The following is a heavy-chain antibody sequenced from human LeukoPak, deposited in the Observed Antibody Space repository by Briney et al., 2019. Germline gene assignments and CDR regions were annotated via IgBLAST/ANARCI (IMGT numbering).Heavy chain of an antibody. J-gene: IGHJ4*02. Sequence: GGSLRLSCAASGFTFSSYSMNWVRQAPGKGLEWVSYISSSSSYIYYADSVKGRFTISKDNAKNSLSLQMSSLRAEDTAVYYCTRGTSSGYYSDYWGQGTLVTVSS. D-gene: IGHD3-3*01. CDR3: TRGTSSGYYSDY. CDR1: GFTFSSYS. V-gene: IGHV3-21*01. CDR2: ISSSSSYI.